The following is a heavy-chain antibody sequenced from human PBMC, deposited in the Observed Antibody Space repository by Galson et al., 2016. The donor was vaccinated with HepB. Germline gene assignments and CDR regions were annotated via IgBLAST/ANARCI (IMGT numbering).Heavy chain of an antibody. D-gene: IGHD3-10*01. J-gene: IGHJ6*03. Sequence: SLRLSCAASGFTFSSYSMNWVRQAPGKGLEWVSSISSGSSYIYYADSVKGRFTISRDNAKNSLYLQMNSLRAEDTAVYYCAREISMVRGVIITGYYNYMDVWGKGTTVTVSS. CDR3: AREISMVRGVIITGYYNYMDV. V-gene: IGHV3-21*01. CDR1: GFTFSSYS. CDR2: ISSGSSYI.